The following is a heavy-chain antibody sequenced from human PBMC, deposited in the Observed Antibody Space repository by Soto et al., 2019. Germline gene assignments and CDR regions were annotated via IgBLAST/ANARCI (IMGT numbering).Heavy chain of an antibody. CDR3: VRDKSPYSSGWHNRHFDY. Sequence: SETLSLTCTVSGGSISSGGYYWSWIRQHPGKGMEWIGYIYYSGSTYYNTSLKSRVTISVDSSKNYFSLKLSSVTAADTVVFYCVRDKSPYSSGWHNRHFDYWGQGTLVTVS. V-gene: IGHV4-31*03. J-gene: IGHJ4*02. CDR1: GGSISSGGYY. D-gene: IGHD6-19*01. CDR2: IYYSGST.